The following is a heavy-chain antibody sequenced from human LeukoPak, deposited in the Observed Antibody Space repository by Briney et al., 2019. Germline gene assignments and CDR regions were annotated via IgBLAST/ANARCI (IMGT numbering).Heavy chain of an antibody. CDR1: GFTFSRFW. CDR3: AGEKVAVAGYFSAYYGMDV. V-gene: IGHV3-7*03. J-gene: IGHJ6*02. CDR2: IKQDGSEK. D-gene: IGHD6-19*01. Sequence: GGSLRLSCAASGFTFSRFWMSWVRQAPGKGLEWVANIKQDGSEKYYVDSVKGRFTISRDNAKNSLYLQMNSLRAEDTALYHCAGEKVAVAGYFSAYYGMDVWGQGTTVTVSS.